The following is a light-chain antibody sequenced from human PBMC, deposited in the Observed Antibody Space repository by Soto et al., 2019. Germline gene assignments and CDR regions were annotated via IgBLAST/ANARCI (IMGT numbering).Light chain of an antibody. CDR1: QTISSS. CDR2: DAT. V-gene: IGKV1-5*01. J-gene: IGKJ2*01. CDR3: QQHNDYTAVT. Sequence: DIQMTQFPSTLSASVGDRVTITCRASQTISSSLAWYQHKPGKAPKLLIFDATTLQTGVPSRFSGSGFGTEFTLTITGLQPDDFATYYCQQHNDYTAVTFGQGTRLDIK.